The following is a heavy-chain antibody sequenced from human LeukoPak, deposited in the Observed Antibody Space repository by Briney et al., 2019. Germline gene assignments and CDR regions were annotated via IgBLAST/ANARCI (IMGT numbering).Heavy chain of an antibody. Sequence: ASVKVSCKASGGTFSSYAISWVRQAPGQGLEWMGGIIPIFGTANYAQKFQGRVTITADESTSTAYMELSSLRSEDTAVYYCASHYYDSSGYYYGFDYWGQGTQLTVSS. CDR3: ASHYYDSSGYYYGFDY. CDR2: IIPIFGTA. D-gene: IGHD3-22*01. V-gene: IGHV1-69*13. J-gene: IGHJ4*02. CDR1: GGTFSSYA.